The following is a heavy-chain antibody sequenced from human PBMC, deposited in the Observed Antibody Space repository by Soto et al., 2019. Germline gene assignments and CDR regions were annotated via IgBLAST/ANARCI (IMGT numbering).Heavy chain of an antibody. Sequence: GGSLRLSCAASGFTFSSYAMSWVRQAPGKGLEWVSAISGSGGSTDYADSVKDRFTISRDNSKNTLYLQMNSLRAEDTAVYYCAKDLGGGWFDYWGQGTLVTVSS. V-gene: IGHV3-23*01. CDR1: GFTFSSYA. J-gene: IGHJ4*02. CDR2: ISGSGGST. CDR3: AKDLGGGWFDY. D-gene: IGHD6-19*01.